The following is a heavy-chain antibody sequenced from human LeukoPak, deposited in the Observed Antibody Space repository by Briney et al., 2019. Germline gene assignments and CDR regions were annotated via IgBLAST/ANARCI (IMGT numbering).Heavy chain of an antibody. CDR2: IKQDGSEK. CDR3: ASHSYGYNH. CDR1: GFTFSSYT. J-gene: IGHJ5*02. V-gene: IGHV3-7*01. D-gene: IGHD3-16*01. Sequence: GGSLRLSCTASGFTFSSYTINWVRQAPGKGLEWVANIKQDGSEKNYVDSVKGRFTIFRDNARNSLYLQMNSLRAEDTAVYYCASHSYGYNHWGQGTLVIVSS.